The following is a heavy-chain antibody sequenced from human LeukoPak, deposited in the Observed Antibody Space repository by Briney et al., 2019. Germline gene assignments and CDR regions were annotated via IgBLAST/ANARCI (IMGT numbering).Heavy chain of an antibody. J-gene: IGHJ4*02. CDR1: GGSISSSSYY. Sequence: PSETLSLTCTVSGGSISSSSYYWGWIRQPPGKGLEWIGEINHSGSTNYNPSLKSRVTISVDTSKNQFSLKLSSVTAADTAVYYCARRGIAAAGTVLDYWGQGTLVTVSS. CDR2: INHSGST. D-gene: IGHD6-13*01. V-gene: IGHV4-39*07. CDR3: ARRGIAAAGTVLDY.